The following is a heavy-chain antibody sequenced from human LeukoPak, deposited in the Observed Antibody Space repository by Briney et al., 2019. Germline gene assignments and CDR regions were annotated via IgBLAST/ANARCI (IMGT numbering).Heavy chain of an antibody. CDR3: ANQGSDDYYGMDV. J-gene: IGHJ6*02. V-gene: IGHV3-11*01. Sequence: GGSLRLSCAASGFTFSDYYMSWIRQAPGKGLECVSYISSSGSTIYYADSVKGRFTISRDNAKNSLYLQMNSLRAEDTAVYYCANQGSDDYYGMDVWGQGTTVTVSS. CDR1: GFTFSDYY. CDR2: ISSSGSTI.